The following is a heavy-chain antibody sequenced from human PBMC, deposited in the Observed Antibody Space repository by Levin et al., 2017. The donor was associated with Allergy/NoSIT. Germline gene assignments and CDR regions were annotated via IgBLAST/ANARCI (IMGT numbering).Heavy chain of an antibody. CDR3: ARRDSDGSNSFDY. CDR2: IFPSDSDT. V-gene: IGHV5-51*01. Sequence: GESLKISCQASGYSFTSYWFGWVRQRPGKGLEWMGLIFPSDSDTRVSPSFQGQIIMSVDKSINTAYLQWSSLKASDSSMYYCARRDSDGSNSFDYWGQGTLVTVSS. D-gene: IGHD4-23*01. CDR1: GYSFTSYW. J-gene: IGHJ4*02.